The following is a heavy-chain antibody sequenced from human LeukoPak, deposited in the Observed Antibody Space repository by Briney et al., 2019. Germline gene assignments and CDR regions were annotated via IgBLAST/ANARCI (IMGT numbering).Heavy chain of an antibody. CDR1: GCTFSSYA. Sequence: SVKVSCKASGCTFSSYAISWVRQAPGQGLEWMGGIIPIFGTANYAQKFQGRVTITTDESTSTAYMELSSLRSEDTAVYYCARSIAAAGQSYYYYYMDVWGKGTTVTVSS. CDR2: IIPIFGTA. V-gene: IGHV1-69*05. D-gene: IGHD6-13*01. CDR3: ARSIAAAGQSYYYYYMDV. J-gene: IGHJ6*03.